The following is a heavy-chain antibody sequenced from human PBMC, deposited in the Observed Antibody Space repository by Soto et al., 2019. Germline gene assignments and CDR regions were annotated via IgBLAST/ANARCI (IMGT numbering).Heavy chain of an antibody. D-gene: IGHD4-17*01. CDR1: GGTFSSYT. J-gene: IGHJ3*02. Sequence: SVKVSCTASGGTFSSYTISWVRQAPGQGLEWMGRIIPILGIANYAQKFQGRVTITADKSTSTAYMGLSSLRSEDTAVYYCARDVPTTVTTPGAFDIWGQGTMVTVSS. CDR2: IIPILGIA. V-gene: IGHV1-69*04. CDR3: ARDVPTTVTTPGAFDI.